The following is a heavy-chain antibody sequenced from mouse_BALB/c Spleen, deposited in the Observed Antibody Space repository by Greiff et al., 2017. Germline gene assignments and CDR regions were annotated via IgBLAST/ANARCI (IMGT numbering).Heavy chain of an antibody. Sequence: EVQRVESGGGLVQPGGSLRLSCATSGFTFTDYYMSWVRQPPGKALEWLGFIRNKANGYTTEYSASVKGRFTISRDNSQSILYLQMNTLRAEDSATYYCARQIYYDYDLYAMDYWGQGTSVTVSS. D-gene: IGHD2-4*01. CDR3: ARQIYYDYDLYAMDY. CDR2: IRNKANGYTT. V-gene: IGHV7-3*02. CDR1: GFTFTDYY. J-gene: IGHJ4*01.